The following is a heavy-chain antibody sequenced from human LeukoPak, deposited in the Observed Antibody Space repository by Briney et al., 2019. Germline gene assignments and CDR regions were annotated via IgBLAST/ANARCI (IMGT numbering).Heavy chain of an antibody. Sequence: GASVKVSCKASGGTFSSYAISWVRQAPGQGLEWVGGIIPIFGTANYAQKFQGGVTITADESTSTAYMELSSLRSEDTAVYYCARDHYYDFWSGYETLFDYWGQGTLVTVSS. CDR2: IIPIFGTA. V-gene: IGHV1-69*13. J-gene: IGHJ4*02. CDR3: ARDHYYDFWSGYETLFDY. CDR1: GGTFSSYA. D-gene: IGHD3-3*01.